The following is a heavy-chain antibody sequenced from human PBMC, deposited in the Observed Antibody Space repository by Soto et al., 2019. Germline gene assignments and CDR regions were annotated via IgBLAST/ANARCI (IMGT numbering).Heavy chain of an antibody. CDR2: IYYSGST. V-gene: IGHV4-59*08. CDR1: CGSISNYY. Sequence: PSETLSLTCIGSCGSISNYYWSWIRQPPGKGLEWIGYIYYSGSTNYNPSLTSRVTIPVDTSKNQFSLKLSSVTAADTAVYYCARHRYSYGVYYFDYWGQGTLVTVSS. J-gene: IGHJ4*02. CDR3: ARHRYSYGVYYFDY. D-gene: IGHD5-18*01.